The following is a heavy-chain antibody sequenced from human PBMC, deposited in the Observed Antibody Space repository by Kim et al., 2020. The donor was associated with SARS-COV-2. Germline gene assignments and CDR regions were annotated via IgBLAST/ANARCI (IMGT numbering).Heavy chain of an antibody. Sequence: SETLSLTCTVSGGSISSSSYYWGWIRQPPGKGLEWIGSIYYIGSTYYNPSLKSRVTISVDTSKNQFSLKLSSVTAADTAVYYCARGAEYSSFSDYYYYY. CDR2: IYYIGST. CDR1: GGSISSSSYY. J-gene: IGHJ6*03. CDR3: ARGAEYSSFSDYYYYY. D-gene: IGHD6-6*01. V-gene: IGHV4-39*01.